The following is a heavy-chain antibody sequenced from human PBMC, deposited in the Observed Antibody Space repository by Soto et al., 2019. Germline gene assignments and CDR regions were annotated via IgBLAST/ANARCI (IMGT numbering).Heavy chain of an antibody. J-gene: IGHJ4*02. D-gene: IGHD6-13*01. CDR1: GGSMSGFY. Sequence: PSETLSLTCTLSGGSMSGFYWSWIRQPPGKGLEWIGYIYYSGNTNYNPSLKSRVTISVDTSKNQFSLRLSSVTAADSAVYYCARGGDISSWNYWGQGTLVTVSS. CDR3: ARGGDISSWNY. V-gene: IGHV4-59*01. CDR2: IYYSGNT.